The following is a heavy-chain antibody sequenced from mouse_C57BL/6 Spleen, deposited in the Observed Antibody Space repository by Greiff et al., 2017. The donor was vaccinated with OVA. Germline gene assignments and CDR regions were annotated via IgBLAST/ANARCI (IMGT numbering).Heavy chain of an antibody. CDR1: GYTFTNYW. Sequence: VKLQQSGAELVRPGPSVKMSCKASGYTFTNYWIGWAKQRPGHGLEWIGDIYPGGGYTNYNEKFKGKATLTADKSSSTAYMQFSSLTSEDSAIYYCAREGGSSSWYFDVWGTGTTVTVSS. J-gene: IGHJ1*03. CDR3: AREGGSSSWYFDV. D-gene: IGHD1-1*01. CDR2: IYPGGGYT. V-gene: IGHV1-63*01.